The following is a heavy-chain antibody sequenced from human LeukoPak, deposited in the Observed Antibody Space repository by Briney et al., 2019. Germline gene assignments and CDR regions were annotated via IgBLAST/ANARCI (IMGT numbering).Heavy chain of an antibody. Sequence: ASVKVSCKASGYTFTSYDINWVRQATGQGLEWMGWMNPNSGNTGYAQKFQGRVTMTRNTSISTAYMELSSLRSEDTAVYYCARESVAVASYYYYNYMDVWGKGTTVTVSS. CDR3: ARESVAVASYYYYNYMDV. CDR1: GYTFTSYD. V-gene: IGHV1-8*01. D-gene: IGHD6-19*01. J-gene: IGHJ6*03. CDR2: MNPNSGNT.